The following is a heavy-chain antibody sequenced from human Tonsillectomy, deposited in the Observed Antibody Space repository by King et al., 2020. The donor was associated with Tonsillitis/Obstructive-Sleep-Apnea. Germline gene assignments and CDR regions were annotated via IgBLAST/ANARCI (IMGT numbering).Heavy chain of an antibody. CDR3: ASRPQSVVATDY. J-gene: IGHJ4*02. D-gene: IGHD2-15*01. CDR1: GFTFSSYA. V-gene: IGHV3-23*04. Sequence: VQLVESGGGLVQPGGSVRLSCAASGFTFSSYAMSWVRQAPGKGLEWVSAISGSGGSTYYADSVKGRFTISRDNSKNTLYLQMNSLRAEDTAVYYCASRPQSVVATDYWGQGTLVTVSS. CDR2: ISGSGGST.